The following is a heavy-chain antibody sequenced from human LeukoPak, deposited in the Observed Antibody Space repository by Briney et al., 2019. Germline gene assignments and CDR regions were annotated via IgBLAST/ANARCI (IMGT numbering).Heavy chain of an antibody. CDR2: IYYTGST. CDR3: AGMRITTPTVRTLDY. D-gene: IGHD1-14*01. J-gene: IGHJ4*02. CDR1: GGSISSDY. Sequence: PSETLSLTCIVSGGSISSDYWSWIRQPPGKGLEWIGFIYYTGSTNYNPSLKSRVTISVDTSKNQFSLKLSSVTAADTAVYYCAGMRITTPTVRTLDYWGQGTLVTVSS. V-gene: IGHV4-59*01.